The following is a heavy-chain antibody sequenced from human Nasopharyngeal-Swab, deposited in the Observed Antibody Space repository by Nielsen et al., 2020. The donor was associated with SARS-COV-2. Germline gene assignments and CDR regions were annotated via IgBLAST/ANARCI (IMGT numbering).Heavy chain of an antibody. CDR3: ARDGDYSSPYMDV. V-gene: IGHV4-39*07. Sequence: RQAPGKGLEWIGDIYYTGSTYYNPSLKSRVTLSVDTSKNQFSLKLSSVTAADTAVYYCARDGDYSSPYMDVWGKGTTVTVSS. D-gene: IGHD6-13*01. J-gene: IGHJ6*03. CDR2: IYYTGST.